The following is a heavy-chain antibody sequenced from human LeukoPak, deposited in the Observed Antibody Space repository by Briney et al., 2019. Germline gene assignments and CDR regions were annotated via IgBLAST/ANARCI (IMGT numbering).Heavy chain of an antibody. Sequence: SVKVSCKASGGTFNSYAISWVRQAPGQGLEWMGGIIPIFGTANYAQKFQGRVTITADESTSTAYMELSSLRSEDTAVYYCARDGVYSSSGRTFDYWGQGTLVTVSS. V-gene: IGHV1-69*13. CDR3: ARDGVYSSSGRTFDY. CDR2: IIPIFGTA. D-gene: IGHD6-13*01. J-gene: IGHJ4*02. CDR1: GGTFNSYA.